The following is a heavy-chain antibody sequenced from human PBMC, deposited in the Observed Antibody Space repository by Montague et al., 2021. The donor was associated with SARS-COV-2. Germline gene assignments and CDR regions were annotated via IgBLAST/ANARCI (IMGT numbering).Heavy chain of an antibody. D-gene: IGHD6-19*01. V-gene: IGHV4-4*02. CDR2: IYHSRST. CDR3: ARESSGCFFRRCSRYGMDA. J-gene: IGHJ6*04. CDR1: GGSISSSNW. Sequence: SETLSLTCAVSGGSISSSNWCRWVRHPPGKGLEWIGEIYHSRSTXYNPSLKSRGTISVDKSNNQFSLKLSSVTAADTAVYYCARESSGCFFRRCSRYGMDAWGKGTT.